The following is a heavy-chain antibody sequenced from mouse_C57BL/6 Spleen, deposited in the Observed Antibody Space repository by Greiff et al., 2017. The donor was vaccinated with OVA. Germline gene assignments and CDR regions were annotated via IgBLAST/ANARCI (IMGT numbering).Heavy chain of an antibody. CDR3: ARGAAQAGGFDY. D-gene: IGHD3-2*02. Sequence: VQVVESGPELVKPGASVKISCKASGYAFSSSWMNWVKQRPGKGLEWIGRIYPGDGDTNYNGKFKGKATLTADKSSSTAYMQLSSLTSEDSAVYFCARGAAQAGGFDYWGQGTTLTVSS. V-gene: IGHV1-82*01. CDR2: IYPGDGDT. CDR1: GYAFSSSW. J-gene: IGHJ2*01.